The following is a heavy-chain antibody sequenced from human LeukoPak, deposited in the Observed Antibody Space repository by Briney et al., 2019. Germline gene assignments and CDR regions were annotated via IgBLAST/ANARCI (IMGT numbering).Heavy chain of an antibody. Sequence: GGSLRLSCAASGFTFSSYGMHWVRQAPGKGLEWVAVIWYDGSNKYYADSVKGRFTISRDNSKNTLCLQMNSLRAEDTAVYYCARSYSSSWYGYFGMDVWGQGTTVTVSS. CDR2: IWYDGSNK. V-gene: IGHV3-33*08. D-gene: IGHD6-13*01. CDR1: GFTFSSYG. J-gene: IGHJ6*02. CDR3: ARSYSSSWYGYFGMDV.